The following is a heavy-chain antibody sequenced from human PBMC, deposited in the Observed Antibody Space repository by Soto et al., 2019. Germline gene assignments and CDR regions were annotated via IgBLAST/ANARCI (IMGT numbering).Heavy chain of an antibody. CDR3: ANQPRDYYDSSGYYAFDY. Sequence: SETLSLTCTVSGGSISSSSYYWGWIRQPPGKGLEWIGSIYYSGSTYYNPSLKSRVTISVDTSKNQFSLKLSSVTAADTAVYYCANQPRDYYDSSGYYAFDYWGQGTLVTVSS. V-gene: IGHV4-39*01. CDR1: GGSISSSSYY. CDR2: IYYSGST. J-gene: IGHJ4*02. D-gene: IGHD3-22*01.